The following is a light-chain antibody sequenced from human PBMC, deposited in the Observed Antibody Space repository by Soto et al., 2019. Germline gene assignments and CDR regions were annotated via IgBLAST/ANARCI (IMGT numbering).Light chain of an antibody. J-gene: IGKJ1*01. Sequence: EIVLTQSPATLSLSPGERATLSCRASQSVSSYLAWYQQKPGQAPRLLIYDASTRATGIPARFSGSGSGTDFTLTISSLQAEDVAVYYCQQYYTTPRTSGQGTKVDIK. CDR1: QSVSSY. V-gene: IGKV3-11*01. CDR2: DAS. CDR3: QQYYTTPRT.